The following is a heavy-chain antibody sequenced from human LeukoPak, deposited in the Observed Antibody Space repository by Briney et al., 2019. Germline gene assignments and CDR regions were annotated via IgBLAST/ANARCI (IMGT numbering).Heavy chain of an antibody. Sequence: NSSETLSLTCNVSGYSISSGYYWVWVRQPPGKGLECIGSIYHSGSTYYNPSLKSRVTISVDTSKNHFSLKVSSVTAADTAVYHCARAIQGAFRPEMIDYWGQGTLVTVSS. V-gene: IGHV4-38-2*02. D-gene: IGHD1-26*01. CDR2: IYHSGST. CDR1: GYSISSGYY. CDR3: ARAIQGAFRPEMIDY. J-gene: IGHJ4*02.